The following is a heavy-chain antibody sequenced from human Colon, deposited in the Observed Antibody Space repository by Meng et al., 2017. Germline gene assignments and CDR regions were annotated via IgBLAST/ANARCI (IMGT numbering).Heavy chain of an antibody. Sequence: GESLKISCAASGLTFTSYALTWVRRGPGKGLEWVSAIGGGSSSTYYVDSVKGRFTISRDNTKNSLYLQMNSLRAEDTAVYYCAKNRVGHDFWGQGRRVTVSS. D-gene: IGHD1-26*01. CDR2: IGGGSSST. J-gene: IGHJ4*02. CDR3: AKNRVGHDF. CDR1: GLTFTSYA. V-gene: IGHV3-23*01.